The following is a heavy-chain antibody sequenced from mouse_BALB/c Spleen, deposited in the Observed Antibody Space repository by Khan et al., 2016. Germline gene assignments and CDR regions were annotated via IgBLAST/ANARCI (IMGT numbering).Heavy chain of an antibody. CDR2: IDPANGNT. V-gene: IGHV14-3*02. D-gene: IGHD1-1*01. J-gene: IGHJ4*01. CDR1: GFNIKDTY. Sequence: VQLQQSGAELVKPGASVKLSCIASGFNIKDTYMHWVKQRPEQGLEWIGRIDPANGNTKYDPKFQGKATITADTYSNTAYLQLSSLTSEDTAVYYCSRTVVAPYYAMDYWGQGTSVTVSS. CDR3: SRTVVAPYYAMDY.